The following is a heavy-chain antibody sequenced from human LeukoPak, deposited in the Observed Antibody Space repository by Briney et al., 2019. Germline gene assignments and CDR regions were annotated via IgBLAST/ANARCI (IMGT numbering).Heavy chain of an antibody. CDR3: AGHSSPFGPFDP. J-gene: IGHJ5*02. V-gene: IGHV1-46*01. D-gene: IGHD3-10*01. Sequence: ASVKVSCKASGYTFTSYYMHWVRQAPGQGLEWMGIINPSGGSTSYAQKFQGRVTITRDTSASTAYMELSSLRSEDTAVYYCAGHSSPFGPFDPWGQGTLVTVSS. CDR2: INPSGGST. CDR1: GYTFTSYY.